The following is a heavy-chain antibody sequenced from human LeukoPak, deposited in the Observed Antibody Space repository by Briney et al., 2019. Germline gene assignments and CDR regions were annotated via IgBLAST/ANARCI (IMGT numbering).Heavy chain of an antibody. V-gene: IGHV4-59*01. Sequence: SETLSLTCAVYGGSFSGYYWSWIRQPPGKGLEWIGYIYYSGSTSYNPSLKSRVTISVDTSKNQFSLKLSSVTAADTAVYYCARGMSIAAAGTFWFDPWCQGTLVTVSS. CDR3: ARGMSIAAAGTFWFDP. D-gene: IGHD6-13*01. CDR1: GGSFSGYY. J-gene: IGHJ5*02. CDR2: IYYSGST.